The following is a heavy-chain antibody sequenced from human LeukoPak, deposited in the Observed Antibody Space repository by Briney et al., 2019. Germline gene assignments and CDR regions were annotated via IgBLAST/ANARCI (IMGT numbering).Heavy chain of an antibody. V-gene: IGHV3-21*01. CDR3: AREDIVATIYLAPFDY. CDR1: GFTFSSYS. CDR2: ISSSSSYI. Sequence: PGGSLRLSCAASGFTFSSYSMNWVRQAPGKGLEWVSSISSSSSYIYYADSVKGRFTISRDNAKNSLYLQMNSLRAEDTAVYYCAREDIVATIYLAPFDYWGQGTLVTVSS. J-gene: IGHJ4*02. D-gene: IGHD5-12*01.